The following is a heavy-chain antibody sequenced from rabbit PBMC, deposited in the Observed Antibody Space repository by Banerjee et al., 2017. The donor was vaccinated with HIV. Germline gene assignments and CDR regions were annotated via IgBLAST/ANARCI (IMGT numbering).Heavy chain of an antibody. CDR3: ARGGVGTTYPYGGMDL. V-gene: IGHV1S40*01. J-gene: IGHJ6*01. CDR2: IYTGSSDIT. Sequence: QSLEESGGDLVKPGASLTLTCTASEFSFSSSYYMCWVRQAPGKGLEWIACIYTGSSDITFYANWAKGRFTISKTSSTTVTLQMTSLTAADTATYFCARGGVGTTYPYGGMDLWGQGTLVTVS. D-gene: IGHD8-1*01. CDR1: EFSFSSSYY.